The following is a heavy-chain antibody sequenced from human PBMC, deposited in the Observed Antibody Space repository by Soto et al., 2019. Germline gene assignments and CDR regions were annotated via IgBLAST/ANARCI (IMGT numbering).Heavy chain of an antibody. D-gene: IGHD2-15*01. CDR1: GYTFTGYY. J-gene: IGHJ5*02. CDR3: AREKTNGGVVVAATDSLPFDP. Sequence: GASVKVSCKASGYTFTGYYMHWVRQAPGQGLEWMGWINPNSGGTNYAQKFQGRVTMTRDTSISTAYMELSRLRSDDTAVYYCAREKTNGGVVVAATDSLPFDPWGQGTLVTVSS. V-gene: IGHV1-2*02. CDR2: INPNSGGT.